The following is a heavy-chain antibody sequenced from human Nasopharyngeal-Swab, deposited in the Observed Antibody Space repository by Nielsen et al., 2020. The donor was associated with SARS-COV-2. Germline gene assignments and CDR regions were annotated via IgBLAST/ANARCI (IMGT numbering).Heavy chain of an antibody. D-gene: IGHD3-10*01. Sequence: GGSLRLSCAASGFTFSSYGMHWVRQAPGKGPEWVAVISYDGSNKYYADSVKGRFTISRDNSKNTLYLQMNSLRAEDTAVYYCARDLVVRGVIIAYNWFDPWGQGTLVTVSS. V-gene: IGHV3-30*03. J-gene: IGHJ5*02. CDR2: ISYDGSNK. CDR1: GFTFSSYG. CDR3: ARDLVVRGVIIAYNWFDP.